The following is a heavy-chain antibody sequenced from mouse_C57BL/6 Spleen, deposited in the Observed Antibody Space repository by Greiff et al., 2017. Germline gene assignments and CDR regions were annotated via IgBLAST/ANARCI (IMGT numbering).Heavy chain of an antibody. CDR2: ISSGSSTI. CDR3: AHSNYAMDY. Sequence: EVKLMESGGGLVKPGGSLKLSCAASGFTFSDYGMHWVRQAPEKGLEWVAYISSGSSTIYYADTVKGRFTISRDNAKNTLFLQMTSLRSEDTAMYYCAHSNYAMDYWGQGTSVTVSS. V-gene: IGHV5-17*01. D-gene: IGHD2-5*01. J-gene: IGHJ4*01. CDR1: GFTFSDYG.